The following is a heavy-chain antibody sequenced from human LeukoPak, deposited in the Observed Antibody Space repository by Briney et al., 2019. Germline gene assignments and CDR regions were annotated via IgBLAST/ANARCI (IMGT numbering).Heavy chain of an antibody. Sequence: PGGSLRLACAASGFTFSSYWMSWVRQAPGKGLEWVANIKQDGSEKYYVDSVKGRFTICRDNAKNSLYLQMNSLRAEDTAVYYCARAMSLLRPYYYYYYMDVWGKGTTVTVSS. CDR1: GFTFSSYW. J-gene: IGHJ6*03. CDR3: ARAMSLLRPYYYYYYMDV. V-gene: IGHV3-7*01. CDR2: IKQDGSEK. D-gene: IGHD2-15*01.